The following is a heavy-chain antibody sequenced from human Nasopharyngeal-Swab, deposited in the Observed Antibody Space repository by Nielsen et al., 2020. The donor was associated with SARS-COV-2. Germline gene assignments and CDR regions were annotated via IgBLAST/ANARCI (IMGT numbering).Heavy chain of an antibody. CDR3: AREDASPTAFFDS. Sequence: WIRQPPGKGLEWIGEINHSGSTNYNPSLKSRLTISVDTSKNQFSPRLISVTAADTAVYYCAREDASPTAFFDSWGQGMLVTVSS. V-gene: IGHV4-34*13. D-gene: IGHD6-6*01. J-gene: IGHJ4*02. CDR2: INHSGST.